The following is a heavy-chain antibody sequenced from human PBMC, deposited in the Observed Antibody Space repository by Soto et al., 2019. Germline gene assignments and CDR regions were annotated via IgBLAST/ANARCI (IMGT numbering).Heavy chain of an antibody. V-gene: IGHV2-70*01. Sequence: ESGPTLVNPTQTLTLTCTFSGFSLTTSGMCVTWIRQPPGKALEWLALIDWGDDKYYNTSLMTRLTLSKDTSKNQVVLTMNNMDPVDTGTYYCARMLKGGTFDWIQIDPWGQGTLVTVSS. CDR3: ARMLKGGTFDWIQIDP. D-gene: IGHD3-9*01. CDR2: IDWGDDK. J-gene: IGHJ5*02. CDR1: GFSLTTSGMC.